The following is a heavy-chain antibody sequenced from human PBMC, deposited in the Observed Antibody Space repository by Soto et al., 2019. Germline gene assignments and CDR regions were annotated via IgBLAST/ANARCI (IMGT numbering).Heavy chain of an antibody. Sequence: QVQLVESGGDVVQPGRSLRLSCAASGFSFSTYVFHWVRQAPGKGLEWMAVMSSDGSSISYADSVRGRFTISRDNSKNMLYVQMNSLKIEDTAVYHCASERGPHDVFDVWGQGTMVTVSS. CDR3: ASERGPHDVFDV. J-gene: IGHJ3*01. CDR2: MSSDGSSI. D-gene: IGHD2-15*01. V-gene: IGHV3-30-3*01. CDR1: GFSFSTYV.